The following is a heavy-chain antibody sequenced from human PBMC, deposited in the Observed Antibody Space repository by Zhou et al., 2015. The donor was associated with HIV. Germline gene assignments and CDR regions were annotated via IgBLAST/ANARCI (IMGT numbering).Heavy chain of an antibody. CDR2: IIPMFGTV. J-gene: IGHJ4*02. CDR3: ARDDSSGYHSFDY. Sequence: QVQLVQSGGEVKQPGASVKVSCEASGGTFSNYAVSWVRQAPGQGLEWMGAIIPMFGTVKYAQKFQGRVTMTTDTSTSTGYMELRSLRSDDTATYFCARDDSSGYHSFDYWAEGTLVTVSS. V-gene: IGHV1-69*05. CDR1: GGTFSNYA. D-gene: IGHD3-22*01.